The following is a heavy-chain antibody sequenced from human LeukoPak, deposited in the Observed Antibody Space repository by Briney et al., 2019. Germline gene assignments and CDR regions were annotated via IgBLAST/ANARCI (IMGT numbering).Heavy chain of an antibody. V-gene: IGHV4-59*08. D-gene: IGHD1-26*01. CDR2: IYYSGST. CDR3: ATTTYYYYYGMDV. Sequence: PSETLSLTCTVSGDSISSYYWNWIRQPPGKGLEWIGYIYYSGSTNYNPSLKSRVTISVDTSKNQFSLKLSSVTAADTAVYYCATTTYYYYYGMDVWGQGTTVTVSS. CDR1: GDSISSYY. J-gene: IGHJ6*02.